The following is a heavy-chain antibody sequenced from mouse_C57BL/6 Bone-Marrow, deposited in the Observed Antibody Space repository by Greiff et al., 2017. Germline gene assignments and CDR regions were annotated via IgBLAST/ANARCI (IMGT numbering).Heavy chain of an antibody. Sequence: VQLQQPGAELVMPGASVKLSCKASGYTFTSYWMHWVKQRPGQGLEWIGEIDPSDSYTNYNQKFKGKSTLTVDKSSSTAYMQLSSLTSEDSAVYYCARSIKAYFDVWGTGTTVTVSS. CDR2: IDPSDSYT. V-gene: IGHV1-69*01. CDR3: ARSIKAYFDV. J-gene: IGHJ1*03. CDR1: GYTFTSYW. D-gene: IGHD2-4*01.